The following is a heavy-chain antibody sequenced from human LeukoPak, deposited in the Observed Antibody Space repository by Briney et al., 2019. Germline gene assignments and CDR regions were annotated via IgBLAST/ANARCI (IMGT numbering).Heavy chain of an antibody. V-gene: IGHV4-34*01. CDR3: ARQFYYYGSASYYKNDWFDP. Sequence: SETLSLTCAVYGGSFSGYYWSWIRQPPGKGLEWIGEINHSGSTNYNPSLKSRVTISVDTSKNQFSLKLSSVTAADTAVYYCARQFYYYGSASYYKNDWFDPWGQGTLVTVSS. CDR2: INHSGST. D-gene: IGHD3-10*01. CDR1: GGSFSGYY. J-gene: IGHJ5*02.